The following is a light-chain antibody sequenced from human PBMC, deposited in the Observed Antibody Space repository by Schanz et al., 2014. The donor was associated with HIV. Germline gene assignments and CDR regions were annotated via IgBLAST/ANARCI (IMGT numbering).Light chain of an antibody. Sequence: DVQMTQSPTTLSASVGDRVTITCRASQNIGKWLTWYQQKPGKAPNLLIYQASSLNIGVPSRFSGSGSGTEFTLTISSLQPDDFATYYCQRYNSFSHTFGQGTKLDIK. CDR3: QRYNSFSHT. CDR2: QAS. V-gene: IGKV1-5*03. J-gene: IGKJ2*01. CDR1: QNIGKW.